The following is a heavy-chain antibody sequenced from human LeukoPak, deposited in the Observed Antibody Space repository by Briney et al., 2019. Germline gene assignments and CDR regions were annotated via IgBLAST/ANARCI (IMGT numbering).Heavy chain of an antibody. Sequence: GASVTVSYKASGYTFTSYGISGVRQAPGQALEWMGWISAYNGNTNYAQKLQGRVNMTTDTSTNTAYMEVGTQTCEHTPVLSCARDGGMVRGIFDPWGQGTLVTVSS. D-gene: IGHD3-10*01. CDR1: GYTFTSYG. V-gene: IGHV1-18*01. CDR3: ARDGGMVRGIFDP. CDR2: ISAYNGNT. J-gene: IGHJ5*02.